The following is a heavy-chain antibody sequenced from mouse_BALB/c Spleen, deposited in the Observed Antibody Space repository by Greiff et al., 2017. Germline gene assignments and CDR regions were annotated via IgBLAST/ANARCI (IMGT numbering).Heavy chain of an antibody. J-gene: IGHJ4*01. V-gene: IGHV1-7*01. Sequence: VQLQQSGAELAKPGASVKMSCKASGYTFTSYWMHWVKQRPGQGLEWIGYINPSTGYTEYNQKFKDKATLTADKSSSTAYMQLSSLTSEDSAVYYCARGGTARATYYYAMDYWGQGTSVTVSS. CDR1: GYTFTSYW. CDR3: ARGGTARATYYYAMDY. D-gene: IGHD3-2*01. CDR2: INPSTGYT.